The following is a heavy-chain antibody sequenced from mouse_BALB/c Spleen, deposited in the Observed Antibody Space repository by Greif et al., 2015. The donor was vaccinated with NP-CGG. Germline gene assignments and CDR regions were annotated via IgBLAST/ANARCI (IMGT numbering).Heavy chain of an antibody. V-gene: IGHV1-77*01. CDR3: ARDWFAY. CDR1: GYTFTDYV. Sequence: QVHVKQSGPELVKPGASVKMSCKASGYTFTDYVISWVKQRTGQGLEWIGEIYPGSGSTYYNEKFKGKATLTADKSSNTAYMQLSGLTSEDSAVYFCARDWFAYWGQGTLVTVSA. J-gene: IGHJ3*01. CDR2: IYPGSGST.